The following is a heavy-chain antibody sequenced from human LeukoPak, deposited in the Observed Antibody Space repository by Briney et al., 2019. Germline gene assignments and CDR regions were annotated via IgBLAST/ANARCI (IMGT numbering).Heavy chain of an antibody. D-gene: IGHD3-10*01. CDR2: IYYSGST. J-gene: IGHJ5*02. V-gene: IGHV4-59*12. CDR3: ARGNYYGSGSPNWFDP. CDR1: GGSISSYY. Sequence: PSETLSLTCTVSGGSISSYYWSWIRQPPGKGLEWIGYIYYSGSTYYNPSLKSRVTISIDTSKNQFSLKLSSVTAADTAVYYSARGNYYGSGSPNWFDPWGQGTLVTVSS.